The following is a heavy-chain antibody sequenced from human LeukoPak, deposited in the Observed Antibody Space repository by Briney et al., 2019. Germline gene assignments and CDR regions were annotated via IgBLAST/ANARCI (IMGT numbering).Heavy chain of an antibody. Sequence: TGGSLRLSCAASGFTFSSYEMNWVRQAPGKGLEWVSYISSSGSTIYYADSAKGRFTISRDNAKNSLYLQMNSLRAEDTAVYYCARDRSGYSSSRTAFDIWGQGTMVTVSS. CDR1: GFTFSSYE. CDR2: ISSSGSTI. J-gene: IGHJ3*02. D-gene: IGHD6-13*01. CDR3: ARDRSGYSSSRTAFDI. V-gene: IGHV3-48*03.